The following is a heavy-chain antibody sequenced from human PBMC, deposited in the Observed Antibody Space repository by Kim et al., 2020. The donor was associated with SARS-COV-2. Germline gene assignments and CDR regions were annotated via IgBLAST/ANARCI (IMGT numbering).Heavy chain of an antibody. D-gene: IGHD3-10*01. V-gene: IGHV1-69*04. J-gene: IGHJ3*02. CDR1: GGTFSSYA. CDR3: ARKGVGGHAFDI. Sequence: SVKVSCKASGGTFSSYAISWVRQAPGQGLEWMGRIIPILGIANYAQKFQGRVTITADKSTSTAYMELSSLRSEDTAVYYCARKGVGGHAFDIWGQGTMVTVSS. CDR2: IIPILGIA.